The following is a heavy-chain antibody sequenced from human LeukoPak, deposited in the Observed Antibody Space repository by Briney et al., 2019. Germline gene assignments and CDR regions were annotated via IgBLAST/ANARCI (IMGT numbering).Heavy chain of an antibody. J-gene: IGHJ6*03. Sequence: PSETLSLTCAVYGGSFSSYYWGWIRQPPGKGLEWIGSIYYSGSTYYNPSLKSRVTISVDTSKNQFSLKLSSVTAADTAVYYCARDSTGMDVWGKGTTVTVSS. CDR2: IYYSGST. V-gene: IGHV4-39*07. CDR3: ARDSTGMDV. CDR1: GGSFSSYY.